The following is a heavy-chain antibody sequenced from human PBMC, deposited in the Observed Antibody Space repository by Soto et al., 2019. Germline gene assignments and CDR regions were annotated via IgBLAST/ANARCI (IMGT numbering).Heavy chain of an antibody. Sequence: PGGSLRLSCAASGFTFSSYSMNWVRQAPGKGLEWGSYISSSSSTIYYADSVKGRFTISRDNAKNSLYLQMNSLRDEDTAVYYCSHIVVVPSALAGGMDVWGQGTTVTVSS. CDR3: SHIVVVPSALAGGMDV. CDR1: GFTFSSYS. CDR2: ISSSSSTI. V-gene: IGHV3-48*02. D-gene: IGHD2-2*01. J-gene: IGHJ6*02.